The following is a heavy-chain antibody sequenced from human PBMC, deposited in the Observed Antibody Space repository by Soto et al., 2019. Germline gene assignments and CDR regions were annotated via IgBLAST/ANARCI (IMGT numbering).Heavy chain of an antibody. CDR3: ARMESFGSLNWFDP. Sequence: GASVKVSFKASGYAFTGYYMHWVRQAPGQGLEWMGCINPESGGTNYAQKFQGRVTMTRDISIAPAYMELNSVTSEDTAIYYCARMESFGSLNWFDPWGQGTLVTVSS. CDR2: INPESGGT. D-gene: IGHD5-18*01. V-gene: IGHV1-2*02. J-gene: IGHJ5*02. CDR1: GYAFTGYY.